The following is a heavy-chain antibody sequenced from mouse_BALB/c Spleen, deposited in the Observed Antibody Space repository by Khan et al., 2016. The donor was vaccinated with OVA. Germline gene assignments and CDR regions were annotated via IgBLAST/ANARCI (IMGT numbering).Heavy chain of an antibody. V-gene: IGHV1-31*01. CDR3: ARDDDDEWFAY. CDR1: GYSFTGYF. J-gene: IGHJ3*01. CDR2: INPYSGTT. D-gene: IGHD2-4*01. Sequence: EVQLQQSGPELVKPGASVKIFCKAPGYSFTGYFMHWVKQSHVKSLEWIGRINPYSGTTNYNQNFKDKASLTVDKSSSTAYMELHSLTSEDSAVYYCARDDDDEWFAYWGQGTLVTVSA.